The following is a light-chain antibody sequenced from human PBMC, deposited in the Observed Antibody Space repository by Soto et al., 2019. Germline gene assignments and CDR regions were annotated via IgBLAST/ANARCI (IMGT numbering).Light chain of an antibody. Sequence: QSVLTQPPSVSVAPGQRVTISCTGNSSNIGAPYDVHWYQQIPGTAPRLLIYTNTNRPSGVPDRFSGSKSGTSASLAITGLQAEDEADYYCQSYDRSLSGSVFGGGTKLTVL. J-gene: IGLJ3*02. CDR1: SSNIGAPYD. CDR3: QSYDRSLSGSV. V-gene: IGLV1-40*01. CDR2: TNT.